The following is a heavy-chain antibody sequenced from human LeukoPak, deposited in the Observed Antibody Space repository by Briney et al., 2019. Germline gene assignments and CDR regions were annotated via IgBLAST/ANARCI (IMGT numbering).Heavy chain of an antibody. J-gene: IGHJ5*02. D-gene: IGHD3-10*01. CDR2: IYTSGST. CDR1: GGSISSYY. Sequence: SETLSLTCTVSGGSISSYYWSWIRQPAGKGLGWIGRIYTSGSTNYNPSLKSRVTVSVDTSKNQFSLKLSSVTAADTAVYYWARVFRWFGELLPDNWFDPWGQGTLVTVSS. CDR3: ARVFRWFGELLPDNWFDP. V-gene: IGHV4-4*07.